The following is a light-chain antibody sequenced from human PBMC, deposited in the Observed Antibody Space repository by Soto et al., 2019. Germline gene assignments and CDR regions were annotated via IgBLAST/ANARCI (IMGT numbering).Light chain of an antibody. CDR3: QQSYSTPYT. CDR1: QSISSY. V-gene: IGKV1-39*01. J-gene: IGKJ2*01. Sequence: DIQMTQSPSSLSASVGERATITCRASQSISSYLTWYQQKPGKAPKLLIYAASSLQSGVPSRFSGSGSGTDFPLTISRLQPDDFATYYCQQSYSTPYTFGQGTKLEIK. CDR2: AAS.